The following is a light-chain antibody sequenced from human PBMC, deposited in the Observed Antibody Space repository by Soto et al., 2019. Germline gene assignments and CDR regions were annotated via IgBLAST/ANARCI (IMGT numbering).Light chain of an antibody. V-gene: IGKV3-20*01. CDR3: QQYGSSPPS. J-gene: IGKJ1*01. Sequence: DIVLTQSPGTLSLSPGERATLSCRARQSVSSSYLAWYQQKPGQAPRLLIYGASSRATGIPDRFRGSGSGTDFTLTVSSLEPEEFAMYYCQQYGSSPPSFGQGTKAEIK. CDR2: GAS. CDR1: QSVSSSY.